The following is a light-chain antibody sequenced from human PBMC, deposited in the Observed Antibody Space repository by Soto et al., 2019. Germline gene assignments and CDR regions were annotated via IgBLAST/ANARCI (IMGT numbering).Light chain of an antibody. CDR2: ATS. CDR1: QSVSSNY. V-gene: IGKV3-20*01. CDR3: QQYGSSPRYS. J-gene: IGKJ2*03. Sequence: EIVLTQSTGTLSLSLGERATLSCRASQSVSSNYLAWYQQKPGQAPRLLIYATSNRATGIPDRFSGSGSGTDFTLTISRLEPEDFAVYYCQQYGSSPRYSFGQGTKLEIK.